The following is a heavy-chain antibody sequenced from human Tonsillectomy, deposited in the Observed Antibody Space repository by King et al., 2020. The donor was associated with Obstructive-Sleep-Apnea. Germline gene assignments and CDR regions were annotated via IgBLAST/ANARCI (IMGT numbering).Heavy chain of an antibody. J-gene: IGHJ3*02. CDR1: GFSLSTSGMC. Sequence: QVTLKESGPALVKPTQTLTLTCTFSGFSLSTSGMCVSWIRQPPGKALEWLARIDWDDDKYYSTSLKTRLTISKDTSKNQVVLTMTNMDPVDTATYYCARIRVRYYYDSSGYYPGGDDAFDIWGQGTMVTVSS. V-gene: IGHV2-70*15. CDR2: IDWDDDK. CDR3: ARIRVRYYYDSSGYYPGGDDAFDI. D-gene: IGHD3-22*01.